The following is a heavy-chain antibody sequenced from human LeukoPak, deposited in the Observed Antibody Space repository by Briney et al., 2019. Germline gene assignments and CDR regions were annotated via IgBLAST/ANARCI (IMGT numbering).Heavy chain of an antibody. CDR3: ARTQAVTIFGVVTLGYYGMDV. J-gene: IGHJ6*02. D-gene: IGHD3-3*01. V-gene: IGHV1-69*04. CDR2: IIPIFGIA. Sequence: ASVKVSCKASEGTFSSYAISWVRQAPGQGLEWMGRIIPIFGIANYAQKFQGRVTITADKSTSTAYMELSSLRSEDTAVYCCARTQAVTIFGVVTLGYYGMDVWGQGTTVTVSS. CDR1: EGTFSSYA.